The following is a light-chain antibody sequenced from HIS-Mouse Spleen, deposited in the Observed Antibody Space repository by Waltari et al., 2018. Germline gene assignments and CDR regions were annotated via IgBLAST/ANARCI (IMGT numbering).Light chain of an antibody. Sequence: QSALTQPRSVSGSPGQSVTLSCTGTSSHVGGYNYVSWYQQHPGKAPKLMIYDVSKRPSGVPDRFSGSKSGNTASLTISGLQAEDEADYYCCSYAGSYPVVFGGGTKLTVL. CDR3: CSYAGSYPVV. J-gene: IGLJ2*01. V-gene: IGLV2-11*01. CDR1: SSHVGGYNY. CDR2: DVS.